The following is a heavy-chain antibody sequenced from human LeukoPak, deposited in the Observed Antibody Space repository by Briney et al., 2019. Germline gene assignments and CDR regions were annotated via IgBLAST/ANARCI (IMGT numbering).Heavy chain of an antibody. Sequence: ASVKVSCKASDNSLTNYGISWVRQAPGQGLEWMGGIIPIFGTANYAQKFQGRVTITADKSTSTAYMELSSLRSEDTAVYYCARLYYGDYSANAFDIWGQGTMVTVSS. D-gene: IGHD4-17*01. CDR2: IIPIFGTA. V-gene: IGHV1-69*06. CDR1: DNSLTNYG. J-gene: IGHJ3*02. CDR3: ARLYYGDYSANAFDI.